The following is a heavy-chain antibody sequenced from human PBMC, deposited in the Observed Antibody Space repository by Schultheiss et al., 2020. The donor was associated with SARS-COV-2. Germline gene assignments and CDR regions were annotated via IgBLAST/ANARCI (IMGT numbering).Heavy chain of an antibody. CDR3: ARAYPEGSDC. J-gene: IGHJ4*02. CDR2: IRYDGSDK. V-gene: IGHV3-30*02. CDR1: GFTFSRSV. Sequence: GGSLRLSCAASGFTFSRSVMSWVRQAPGKGLEWVAFIRYDGSDKYYGDSVTGRFTISRDNAKNTLYLQMNSLRAEDPAVYYCARAYPEGSDCWGQGTLVTVSS. D-gene: IGHD1-14*01.